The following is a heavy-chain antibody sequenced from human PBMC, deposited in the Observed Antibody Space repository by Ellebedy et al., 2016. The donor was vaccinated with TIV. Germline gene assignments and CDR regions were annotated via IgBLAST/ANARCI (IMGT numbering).Heavy chain of an antibody. J-gene: IGHJ1*01. CDR2: INTDGSST. Sequence: PGGSLRLSCAASGFTFSNYWIHWVSQAPGKGLVWVSRINTDGSSTRYADSVKGRFTISRDNATNTVYLQMNSLRVEDTAVYYCVRGHFDIWSDPFQHWGQGTLVTVSS. CDR1: GFTFSNYW. D-gene: IGHD3-3*01. V-gene: IGHV3-74*01. CDR3: VRGHFDIWSDPFQH.